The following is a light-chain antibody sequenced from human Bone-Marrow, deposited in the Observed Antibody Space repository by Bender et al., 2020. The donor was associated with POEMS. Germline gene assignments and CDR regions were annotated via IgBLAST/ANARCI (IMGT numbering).Light chain of an antibody. Sequence: QSALTQPASVSGSPGQAISISCTGTSSDVGGYNLVSWYQQHPGKAPKPILYEVSKRPSGVSNRFSGSKSGNTASLTISGLQAEDEADYYCCSYAGSVWVFGGGTKLTVL. CDR3: CSYAGSVWV. CDR2: EVS. V-gene: IGLV2-23*02. J-gene: IGLJ3*02. CDR1: SSDVGGYNL.